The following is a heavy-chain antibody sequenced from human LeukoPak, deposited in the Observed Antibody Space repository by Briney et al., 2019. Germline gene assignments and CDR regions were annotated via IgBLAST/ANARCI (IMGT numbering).Heavy chain of an antibody. D-gene: IGHD3-3*01. CDR2: IYYSGST. Sequence: PSETLSLTCTVSGGSISSYYWSWIRQPPGKGLEWIGYIYYSGSTNYNPSLKSRVTISVDTSKNQFSLELSSVTAADTAVYYCATYYDFWSGYDGAFDIWGQGTMATVSS. V-gene: IGHV4-59*01. CDR3: ATYYDFWSGYDGAFDI. J-gene: IGHJ3*02. CDR1: GGSISSYY.